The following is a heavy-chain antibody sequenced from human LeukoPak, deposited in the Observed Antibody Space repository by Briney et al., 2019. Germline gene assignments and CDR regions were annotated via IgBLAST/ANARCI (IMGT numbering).Heavy chain of an antibody. D-gene: IGHD3-3*01. CDR3: ARGYKAGITIFGVVMPDAFDI. J-gene: IGHJ3*02. V-gene: IGHV3-33*01. CDR2: GSNK. Sequence: GSNKYYADSVKGRFTISRDNSKNTLYLQMNSLRAEDTAVYYCARGYKAGITIFGVVMPDAFDIWGQGTMVTVSS.